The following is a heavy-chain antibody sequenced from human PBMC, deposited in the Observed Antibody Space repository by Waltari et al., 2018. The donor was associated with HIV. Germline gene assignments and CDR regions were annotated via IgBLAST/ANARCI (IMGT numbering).Heavy chain of an antibody. CDR3: ARGAVYSSGPYDAFDV. CDR2: ISSDGNED. CDR1: NLIFGKYW. D-gene: IGHD6-19*01. V-gene: IGHV3-7*04. J-gene: IGHJ3*01. Sequence: VQLVESGGGLVQPGGSLRLSCTASNLIFGKYWMNWVRQAPGKGLEWVADISSDGNEDFYSDSLKGRFVISRDNVKNSLFLQLSHLRVDDTAVYYCARGAVYSSGPYDAFDVWGQGTLVTVSS.